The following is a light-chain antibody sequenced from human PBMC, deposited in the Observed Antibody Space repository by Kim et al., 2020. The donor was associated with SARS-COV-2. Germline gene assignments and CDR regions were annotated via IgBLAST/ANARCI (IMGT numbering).Light chain of an antibody. CDR3: LQYADSPPWT. V-gene: IGKV3-20*01. CDR2: GCS. CDR1: QTVGSF. Sequence: EIVLTQSPATLSLSPGERATLSCRASQTVGSFSAWYQQKPGQAPRLLIYGCSSRATGIPDKFSGSGSGTDLTLTISRLEPEDSAVYYCLQYADSPPWTFGQGTTVDIK. J-gene: IGKJ1*01.